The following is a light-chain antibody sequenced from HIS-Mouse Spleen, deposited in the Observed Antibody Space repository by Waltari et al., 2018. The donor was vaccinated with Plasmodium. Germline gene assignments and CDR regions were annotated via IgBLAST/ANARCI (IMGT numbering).Light chain of an antibody. J-gene: IGKJ3*01. CDR2: GAS. CDR3: QQYNNWSFT. Sequence: EIVLTQSPGTLSLSPGERATLSVRASHSVSSSYLAWYQQQPGQAPRLLISGASSRATGIPDRFSGSGSGTDFTLTISRLEPEDFAVYYCQQYNNWSFTFGPGTKVDIK. V-gene: IGKV3-20*01. CDR1: HSVSSSY.